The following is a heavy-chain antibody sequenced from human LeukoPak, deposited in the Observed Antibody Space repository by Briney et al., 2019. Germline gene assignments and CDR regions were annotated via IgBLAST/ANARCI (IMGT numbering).Heavy chain of an antibody. J-gene: IGHJ4*02. Sequence: GASVKVSCKASGYSFTSNYIHWVQQAPGQGLEWMGMIYPRDGSTSYAQKFQGRVTVTRDTSTSTVHMELSGLRSEDTAVYYCARDQEAFDYWGQGTLVTVSP. CDR1: GYSFTSNY. CDR3: ARDQEAFDY. CDR2: IYPRDGST. V-gene: IGHV1-46*01.